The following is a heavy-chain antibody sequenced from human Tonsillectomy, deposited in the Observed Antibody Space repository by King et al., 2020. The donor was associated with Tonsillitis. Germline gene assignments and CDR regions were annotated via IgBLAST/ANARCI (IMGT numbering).Heavy chain of an antibody. J-gene: IGHJ6*02. CDR2: IYYSGST. CDR1: GASINSYY. CDR3: ARDFGSRRYYYYYGMDV. V-gene: IGHV4-59*01. D-gene: IGHD1-26*01. Sequence: VQLQESGPGLVKPSETLSLTCTVSGASINSYYWSWVRQPPGKGLEWIGYIYYSGSTSYNPSLKSRVTISVDTSKNQFSLKLRFVTAADTAVYYCARDFGSRRYYYYYGMDVWGQWTTVIVSS.